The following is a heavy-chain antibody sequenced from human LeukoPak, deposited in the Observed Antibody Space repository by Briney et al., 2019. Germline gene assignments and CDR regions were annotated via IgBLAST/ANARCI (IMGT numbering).Heavy chain of an antibody. Sequence: ASVKVSCTASGYTFTGYYMHWVRQAPGQGLGWMGWINPNSGGTNYAQKFQGWVTMTRDTSISPAYMELSRLRSDDTAVYYCARGEATSRRPTIYYGMDVWGKGTTVTVSS. V-gene: IGHV1-2*04. D-gene: IGHD2-2*01. J-gene: IGHJ6*04. CDR3: ARGEATSRRPTIYYGMDV. CDR1: GYTFTGYY. CDR2: INPNSGGT.